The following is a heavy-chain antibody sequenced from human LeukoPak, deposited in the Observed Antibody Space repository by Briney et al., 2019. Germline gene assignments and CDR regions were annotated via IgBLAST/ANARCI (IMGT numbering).Heavy chain of an antibody. CDR3: TRERLQLLLYDY. D-gene: IGHD5-24*01. Sequence: GGSLRLSCAASGFTVSTYSMNWVRQAPGKGLEWVSSISSSSSYIYYADSVRGRFTISRDNAKNSLYLQMDSLRAEDTAVYYCTRERLQLLLYDYWGQGTLVTVSS. V-gene: IGHV3-21*01. J-gene: IGHJ4*02. CDR2: ISSSSSYI. CDR1: GFTVSTYS.